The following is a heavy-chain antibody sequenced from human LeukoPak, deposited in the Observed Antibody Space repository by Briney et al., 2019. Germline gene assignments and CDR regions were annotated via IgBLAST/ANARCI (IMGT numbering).Heavy chain of an antibody. CDR2: IYYSGST. Sequence: SEILSLTCTVSGGSISSSSYYWGWIRQPPGKGLEWIGSIYYSGSTYYNPSLKSRVTISVDTSKNQFSLKLSSVTAADTAVYYCARLSSSTNWFDPWGQGTLVTVSS. CDR1: GGSISSSSYY. D-gene: IGHD6-6*01. J-gene: IGHJ5*02. V-gene: IGHV4-39*01. CDR3: ARLSSSTNWFDP.